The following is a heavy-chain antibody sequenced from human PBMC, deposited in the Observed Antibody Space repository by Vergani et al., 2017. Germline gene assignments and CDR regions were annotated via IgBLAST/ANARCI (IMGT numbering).Heavy chain of an antibody. CDR1: GGSISSYY. V-gene: IGHV4-59*01. J-gene: IGHJ5*02. D-gene: IGHD3-3*01. Sequence: QVQLQESGPGLVKPSETLSLTCTVSGGSISSYYWSWIRQPPGKGLEWIGYIYYSGSTNYNPSLKSRVTISVDTSKNQFSLKLSSVTAADTAVYYRARGSSTLWSTNWFDPWGQGTLVTVSS. CDR2: IYYSGST. CDR3: ARGSSTLWSTNWFDP.